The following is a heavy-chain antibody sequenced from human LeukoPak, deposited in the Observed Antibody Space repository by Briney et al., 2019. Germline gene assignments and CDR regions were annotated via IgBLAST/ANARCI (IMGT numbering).Heavy chain of an antibody. V-gene: IGHV4-59*08. D-gene: IGHD3-22*01. Sequence: EALSLTCTVSGGSISSHDWSWVRQPPGKGLEWVGYISYTGSTRYNPSLESRVTISGDTSKNQFSLRLSSVTAADTAVYYCARQFLYYYDSSGYYYYFDYWGQGTLVTVSS. CDR3: ARQFLYYYDSSGYYYYFDY. J-gene: IGHJ4*02. CDR2: ISYTGST. CDR1: GGSISSHD.